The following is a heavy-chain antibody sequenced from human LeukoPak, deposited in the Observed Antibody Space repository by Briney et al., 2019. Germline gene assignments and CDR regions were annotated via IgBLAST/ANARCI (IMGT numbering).Heavy chain of an antibody. V-gene: IGHV4-39*01. J-gene: IGHJ4*02. CDR2: IYYSGST. CDR1: GASVSSSSYY. CDR3: ARQEVATIYFDY. Sequence: SQTLSLTCTVSGASVSSSSYYWGWIRQPPGKGLEWIGSIYYSGSTYYNPSLKSRVTISVDTSKNQFSLKLSSVTAADTAVYYCARQEVATIYFDYWGQGTLVTVSS. D-gene: IGHD5-12*01.